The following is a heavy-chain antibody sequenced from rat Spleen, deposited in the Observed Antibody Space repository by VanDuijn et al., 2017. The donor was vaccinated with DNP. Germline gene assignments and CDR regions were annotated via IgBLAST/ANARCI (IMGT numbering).Heavy chain of an antibody. CDR2: ISYSGTT. Sequence: EVQLQESGPGLVKPTHSFSFPGSVTVYPIPRTSGGWFGKFPGNKMEWIGHISYSGTTSYHPSLKSRISITRDTSKNQFFLQLSSVTTEDTATYYCARWNIGTSTLDYWGQGVMVTVSS. J-gene: IGHJ2*01. V-gene: IGHV3-1*01. CDR3: ARWNIGTSTLDY. CDR1: VYPIPRTS. D-gene: IGHD1-5*01.